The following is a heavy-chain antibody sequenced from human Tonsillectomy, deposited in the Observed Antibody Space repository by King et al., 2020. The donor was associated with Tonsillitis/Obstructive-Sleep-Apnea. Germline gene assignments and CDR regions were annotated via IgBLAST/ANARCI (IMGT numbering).Heavy chain of an antibody. V-gene: IGHV4-34*01. J-gene: IGHJ3*01. Sequence: VPLPPCCSVLLPPSSPLSLPCAVSVGSFRGYYWSWLRQPPGKGLEWIGEINHSGITNYNPSLKRRVTISVAPSKGQFSLKRSSVTAAATAVEDGAREEGEEEGRRGYERDGGSKENTGTGAEENTKEPEGGQ. D-gene: IGHD1-26*01. CDR3: AREEGEEEGRRGYERDGGSKENTGTGAEENTKEPE. CDR2: INHSGIT. CDR1: VGSFRGYY.